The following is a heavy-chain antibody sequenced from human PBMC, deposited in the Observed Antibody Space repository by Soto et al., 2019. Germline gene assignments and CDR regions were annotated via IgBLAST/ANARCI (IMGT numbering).Heavy chain of an antibody. CDR1: GFTFSSYS. J-gene: IGHJ6*03. CDR2: ISSSSSYI. V-gene: IGHV3-21*01. Sequence: VQLVESGGGLVKPGGSLRLSCAASGFTFSSYSMNWVRQAPGKGLEWVSSISSSSSYIYYADSVKGRFTISRDNAKNSLYLQMNSLRAEDTAVYYCARAPYCTNGVCYTYDYYYYMDVWGKGTTVTVSS. CDR3: ARAPYCTNGVCYTYDYYYYMDV. D-gene: IGHD2-8*01.